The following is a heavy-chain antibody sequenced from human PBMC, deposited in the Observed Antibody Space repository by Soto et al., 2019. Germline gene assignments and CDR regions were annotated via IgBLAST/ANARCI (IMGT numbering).Heavy chain of an antibody. CDR3: AKGYVLMVYARIDY. CDR2: ISGSGGST. Sequence: GESLKISCAASGFTFSSYAMSWVRQAPGKGLEWVSAISGSGGSTYYADSVKGRFTISRDNSKNTLYLQMNSLRAEDTAVYYCAKGYVLMVYARIDYWGQGTLVTVSS. V-gene: IGHV3-23*01. CDR1: GFTFSSYA. D-gene: IGHD2-8*01. J-gene: IGHJ4*02.